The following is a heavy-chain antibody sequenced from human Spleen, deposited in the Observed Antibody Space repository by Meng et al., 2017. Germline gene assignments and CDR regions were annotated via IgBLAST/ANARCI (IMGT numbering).Heavy chain of an antibody. CDR1: GGSISSGSYY. Sequence: SETLSLTCTVSGGSISSGSYYWSWIRQPAGKGLEWIGRIYTSGSTNYNPSPKSRVTISVDTSKNQFSLKLNSVTAADTAVYYCAKDRDGYNYPDYWGQGTLVTVSS. CDR3: AKDRDGYNYPDY. D-gene: IGHD5-24*01. V-gene: IGHV4-61*02. J-gene: IGHJ4*02. CDR2: IYTSGST.